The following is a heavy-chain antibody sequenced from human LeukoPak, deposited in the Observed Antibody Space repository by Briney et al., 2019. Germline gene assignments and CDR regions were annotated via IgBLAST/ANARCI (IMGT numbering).Heavy chain of an antibody. J-gene: IGHJ4*02. CDR2: INAYNGNT. CDR1: GYTFTSYG. Sequence: ASVKVSCKASGYTFTSYGISWVRQAPGQGLEWMGWINAYNGNTNYAQKLQGRVTMTTDTSTSTAYMELRSLRSDDTAVYYCARVRRYCSGGSCYFDYWGQGTLVTVSS. V-gene: IGHV1-18*01. CDR3: ARVRRYCSGGSCYFDY. D-gene: IGHD2-15*01.